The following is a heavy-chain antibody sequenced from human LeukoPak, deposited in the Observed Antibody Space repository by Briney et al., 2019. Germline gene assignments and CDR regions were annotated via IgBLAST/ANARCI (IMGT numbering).Heavy chain of an antibody. D-gene: IGHD4-17*01. V-gene: IGHV1-46*01. J-gene: IGHJ6*03. CDR3: ARAVVDSTGTVTKGRYYYMDV. CDR1: GYTFTNYY. Sequence: ASVKVSCKASGYTFTNYYMHWVRQAPGQGLEWMGIINPSGGSTSYAQKFQGRVTMTRDTSTSTVYMELSSLRSEDTAVYYCARAVVDSTGTVTKGRYYYMDVWGKGTTVTISS. CDR2: INPSGGST.